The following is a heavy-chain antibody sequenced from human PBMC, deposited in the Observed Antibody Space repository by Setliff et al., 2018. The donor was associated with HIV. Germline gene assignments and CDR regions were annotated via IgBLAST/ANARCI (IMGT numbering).Heavy chain of an antibody. D-gene: IGHD2-15*01. CDR3: AREPRVRGTLDF. V-gene: IGHV4-38-2*02. Sequence: SETLSLTCAVSGDSISGGYYWAWIRQAPGKGLEWVGSVSHRGSTNYNPSLKSRVSISMDMSQNQFSLKVTSVTAADTAVYYCAREPRVRGTLDFWGQGTLVTVSS. CDR1: GDSISGGYY. CDR2: VSHRGST. J-gene: IGHJ4*02.